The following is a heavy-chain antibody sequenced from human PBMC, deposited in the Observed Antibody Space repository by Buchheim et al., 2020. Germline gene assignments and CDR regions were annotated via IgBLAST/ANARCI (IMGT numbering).Heavy chain of an antibody. Sequence: QVQLQQWGAGLLKPSETLSLTCAVYGGSFSGYYWSWIRQPPGKGLEWIGEINHSGSTNYNPSLKSRVPITVDTSKNQFPLKLSSVTAADTAVYYCARGNYYDSSGNDYWGQGTL. V-gene: IGHV4-34*01. D-gene: IGHD3-22*01. CDR3: ARGNYYDSSGNDY. J-gene: IGHJ4*02. CDR2: INHSGST. CDR1: GGSFSGYY.